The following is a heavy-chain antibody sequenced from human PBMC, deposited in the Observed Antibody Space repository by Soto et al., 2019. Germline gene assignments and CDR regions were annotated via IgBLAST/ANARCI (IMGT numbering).Heavy chain of an antibody. CDR2: ISGSGRDT. CDR3: AKERLEEVGTFFEF. J-gene: IGHJ4*01. Sequence: GGSLRLSCEASGFTFINYAMICFRHSPGKGLEWVSGISGSGRDTYYADSVKGRLTISRDNAKNTLFLQMNSLRAEDAASYYCAKERLEEVGTFFEFWGHGILVTVSS. CDR1: GFTFINYA. V-gene: IGHV3-23*01. D-gene: IGHD6-13*01.